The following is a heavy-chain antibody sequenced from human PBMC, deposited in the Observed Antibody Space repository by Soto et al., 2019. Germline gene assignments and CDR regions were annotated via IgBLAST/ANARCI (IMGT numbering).Heavy chain of an antibody. CDR3: AREPRYCRGGSCSITGDAYDI. Sequence: GGPLRLSCTASGFIVSNTYVNWVRQAPGKGLEWVSVISNRGDTHYADSVRGRFSLSRDISDNTLHLQMNNLRVEDTAVYYCAREPRYCRGGSCSITGDAYDIWGQGTMLTVSS. J-gene: IGHJ3*02. D-gene: IGHD2-15*01. CDR1: GFIVSNTY. CDR2: ISNRGDT. V-gene: IGHV3-66*01.